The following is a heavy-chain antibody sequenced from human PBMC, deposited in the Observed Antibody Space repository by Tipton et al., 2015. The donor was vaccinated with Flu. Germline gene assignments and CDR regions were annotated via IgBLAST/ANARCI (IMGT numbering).Heavy chain of an antibody. V-gene: IGHV4-59*01. D-gene: IGHD3-10*01. Sequence: TLSLTCTVSGGSISPYYWSWIRQPPGRGPEWIGYIYYSGSTNYNPSLRSRVTISVDTSKNQFSLRPTSVSAADTAVYYCARDTMVRGTIGPWGQGTLVTVSS. CDR1: GGSISPYY. CDR2: IYYSGST. CDR3: ARDTMVRGTIGP. J-gene: IGHJ5*02.